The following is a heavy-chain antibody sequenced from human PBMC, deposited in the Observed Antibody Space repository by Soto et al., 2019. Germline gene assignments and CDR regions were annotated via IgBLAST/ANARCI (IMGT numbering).Heavy chain of an antibody. CDR3: ARDSVSGGYSYGFRSNYYYMDV. CDR2: ISAYNGKT. Sequence: ASVKVSCKASGYTFTSYGISWVRQAPGQGLEWMGWISAYNGKTNYAQKLQGRVTMTTDTSTSTAYMELRSLRSDDTAVYYCARDSVSGGYSYGFRSNYYYMDVWGKGTTVTVSS. V-gene: IGHV1-18*01. J-gene: IGHJ6*03. CDR1: GYTFTSYG. D-gene: IGHD5-18*01.